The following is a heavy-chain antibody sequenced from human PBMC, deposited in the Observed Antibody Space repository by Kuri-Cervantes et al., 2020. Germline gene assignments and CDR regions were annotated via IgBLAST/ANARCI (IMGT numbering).Heavy chain of an antibody. Sequence: GGSLRLSCAAPGFTFSSYSMNWVRQAPGKGLEWVANIKQDGSEKYHVDSVKGRFTISRDNAKNSLYLQMNSLRAEDTAVYYCARDRPRRITIFGVVSPLGYYYGMDVWGQGTTVTVSS. CDR1: GFTFSSYS. CDR2: IKQDGSEK. V-gene: IGHV3-7*01. J-gene: IGHJ6*02. CDR3: ARDRPRRITIFGVVSPLGYYYGMDV. D-gene: IGHD3-3*01.